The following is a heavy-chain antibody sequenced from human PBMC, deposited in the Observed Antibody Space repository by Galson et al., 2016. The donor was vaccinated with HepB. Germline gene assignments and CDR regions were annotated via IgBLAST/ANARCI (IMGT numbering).Heavy chain of an antibody. J-gene: IGHJ6*02. D-gene: IGHD3-10*01. CDR3: ARVLPEALWLADFGVDV. Sequence: SCKASGYTFNSFDITWVRQASGQGLEWMGWMSPESGNTAYAQRFQGRVTMTKNTSISTVFMELSSLRSDDTAVYYCARVLPEALWLADFGVDVWGQGTTVIVSS. CDR2: MSPESGNT. V-gene: IGHV1-8*02. CDR1: GYTFNSFD.